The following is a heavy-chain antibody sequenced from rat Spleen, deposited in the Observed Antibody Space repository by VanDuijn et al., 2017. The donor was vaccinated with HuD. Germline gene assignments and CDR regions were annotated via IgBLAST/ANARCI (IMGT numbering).Heavy chain of an antibody. V-gene: IGHV5-29*01. CDR3: TTITMAAFTY. CDR1: GFTFSNYG. Sequence: EVQLVESGGGLVQPGRSLKLSCAASGFTFSNYGMAWVRQAPTKGLEWVATISYDGSRIYYRNSVKGRFTISRDNAQNTLYLQMDSLRSEDTATYYCTTITMAAFTYWGQGTLDTVSS. J-gene: IGHJ3*01. CDR2: ISYDGSRI. D-gene: IGHD1-2*01.